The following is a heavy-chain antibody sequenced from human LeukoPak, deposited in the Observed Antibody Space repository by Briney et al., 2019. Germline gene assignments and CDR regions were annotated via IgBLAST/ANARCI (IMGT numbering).Heavy chain of an antibody. J-gene: IGHJ4*02. CDR2: IYPGASDT. CDR1: GYSFTTYW. CDR3: ARSAESSRHFDY. V-gene: IGHV5-51*01. D-gene: IGHD2-2*01. Sequence: GESLKISCKASGYSFTTYWIGWVRQMPGKGLEWMGIIYPGASDTRYSPSFQGQVTISADKSISTAYLQWSSLKASDTAVYYCARSAESSRHFDYWGQGTLVTVSS.